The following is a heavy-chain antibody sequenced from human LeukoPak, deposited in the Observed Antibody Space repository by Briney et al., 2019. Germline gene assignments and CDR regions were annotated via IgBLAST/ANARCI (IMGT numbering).Heavy chain of an antibody. Sequence: GGSLRLSCAASGFTFSSYSMNWVRQAPGKGLEWVSSISSSSSYIYYADSVKGRFTISRDNAKNSLYLQMNSLRAEDTAVYYCARRPMVRGKLKGYYYYMDVWGKGTTVTISS. CDR1: GFTFSSYS. J-gene: IGHJ6*03. V-gene: IGHV3-21*01. D-gene: IGHD3-10*01. CDR3: ARRPMVRGKLKGYYYYMDV. CDR2: ISSSSSYI.